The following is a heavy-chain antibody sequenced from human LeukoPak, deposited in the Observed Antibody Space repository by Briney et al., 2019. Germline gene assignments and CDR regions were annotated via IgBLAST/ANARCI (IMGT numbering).Heavy chain of an antibody. Sequence: PGGSLRLSCAASGFTFSSYGMSWVRQAPGKGLEWVSAISGSGGSTYYADSVKGRFTISRDNSKNTLYLLMNSLRAEDTAVYYCARGLWLFNYWGQGTLVTVSS. CDR3: ARGLWLFNY. V-gene: IGHV3-23*01. CDR1: GFTFSSYG. J-gene: IGHJ4*02. D-gene: IGHD5-18*01. CDR2: ISGSGGST.